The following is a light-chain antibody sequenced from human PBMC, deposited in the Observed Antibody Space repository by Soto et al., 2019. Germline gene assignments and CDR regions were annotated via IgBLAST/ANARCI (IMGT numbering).Light chain of an antibody. CDR3: QQRSNWPPS. Sequence: VLTQSPVTLSLSPGDRATLSCRASQSVSSLLAWYQQKPGQAPRLLVYGASNRATGIPARFSGSGSGTDFTLTISSLEPEDFGVYYCQQRSNWPPSFGGGTKVEIK. CDR1: QSVSSL. J-gene: IGKJ4*01. CDR2: GAS. V-gene: IGKV3-11*01.